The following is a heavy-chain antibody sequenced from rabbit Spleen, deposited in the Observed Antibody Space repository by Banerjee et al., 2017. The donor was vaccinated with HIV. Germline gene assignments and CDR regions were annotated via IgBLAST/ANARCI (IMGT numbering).Heavy chain of an antibody. V-gene: IGHV1S45*01. CDR1: GFTLSSYW. D-gene: IGHD6-1*01. Sequence: QEQLEESGGDLVKPEGSLPLTCTASGFTLSSYWLCWVRQAPGKGLEWIACIDAGSSGSASYASWAKGRFTISKASSTTVTLKMTSLTAADTATYFCARGWNYGSRLNIWGPGTLVTVS. CDR2: IDAGSSGSA. J-gene: IGHJ3*01. CDR3: ARGWNYGSRLNI.